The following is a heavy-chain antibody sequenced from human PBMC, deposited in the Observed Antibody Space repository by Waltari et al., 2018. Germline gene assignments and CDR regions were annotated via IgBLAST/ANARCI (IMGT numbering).Heavy chain of an antibody. Sequence: EVKLVQSGGGLVQPGGSLGLSCAASVFIVSNYAMSWVRQAPGRGLDWVLVITASGSHTHFGDSVKGRFTISRDNSKNIVYLQMNSLRAEDTAVYYCAKDYDYLTGYYTDMGYWGQGTLVTVSS. CDR3: AKDYDYLTGYYTDMGY. J-gene: IGHJ4*02. D-gene: IGHD3-9*01. V-gene: IGHV3-23*04. CDR2: ITASGSHT. CDR1: VFIVSNYA.